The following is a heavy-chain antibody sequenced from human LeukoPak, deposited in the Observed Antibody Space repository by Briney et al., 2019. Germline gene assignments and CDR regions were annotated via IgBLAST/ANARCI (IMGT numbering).Heavy chain of an antibody. J-gene: IGHJ4*02. Sequence: QSGGSLRLSCAASGFTFDDYAMHWVRQAPGKGLEWVSGISWNSGSIGYADSVKGRFTISRDNAKNSLYLQMNSLRAEDTAVYYCARVRGGMGTDYWGQGTLVTVSS. CDR2: ISWNSGSI. CDR3: ARVRGGMGTDY. CDR1: GFTFDDYA. D-gene: IGHD5-24*01. V-gene: IGHV3-9*01.